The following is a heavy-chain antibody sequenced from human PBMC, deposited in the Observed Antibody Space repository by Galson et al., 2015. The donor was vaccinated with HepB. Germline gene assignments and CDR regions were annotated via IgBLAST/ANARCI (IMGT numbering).Heavy chain of an antibody. V-gene: IGHV3-23*01. CDR2: ISGSGEST. Sequence: SLRLSCAASGFTFGSYAMSWVRQTPGKGLEWVSAISGSGESTYYADSVKGRFTISRDNSKNTLYLQMNSLRAEDTAVYYCAGGCWSYFDSWGQGTLVTVSS. J-gene: IGHJ4*02. CDR3: AGGCWSYFDS. CDR1: GFTFGSYA. D-gene: IGHD4-23*01.